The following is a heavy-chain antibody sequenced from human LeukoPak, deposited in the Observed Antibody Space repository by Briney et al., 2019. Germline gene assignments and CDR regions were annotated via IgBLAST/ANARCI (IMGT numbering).Heavy chain of an antibody. CDR2: ISSNGGST. J-gene: IGHJ4*02. CDR3: ARDVQQLGYFDY. D-gene: IGHD6-6*01. V-gene: IGHV3-64*01. CDR1: GFTFSSYA. Sequence: PGGPLRLSCAASGFTFSSYAMHWVRQAPGKGLEYVSAISSNGGSTYYANSVKGRFTISRDNSKNTLYLQMGSLRAEDMAVYYCARDVQQLGYFDYWGQGTLVTVSS.